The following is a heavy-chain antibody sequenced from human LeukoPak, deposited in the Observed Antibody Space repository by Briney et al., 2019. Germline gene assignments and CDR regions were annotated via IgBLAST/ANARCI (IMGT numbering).Heavy chain of an antibody. CDR3: AKDLPWFDY. CDR2: ISYDGSNK. Sequence: GGSLRLSCAASGFTFSTYGIHWVRQAPGKGLEWVAVISYDGSNKYYADSVKGRFTISRDNSKSTVYLQMNGLRAEDTAVYYCAKDLPWFDYWGQGTLVTVSS. J-gene: IGHJ4*02. V-gene: IGHV3-30*18. CDR1: GFTFSTYG.